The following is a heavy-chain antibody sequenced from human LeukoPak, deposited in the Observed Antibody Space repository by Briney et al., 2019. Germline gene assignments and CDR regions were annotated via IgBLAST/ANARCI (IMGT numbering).Heavy chain of an antibody. CDR1: GFNLRSYN. CDR3: ATGEGGSYPRLYFDD. J-gene: IGHJ4*02. Sequence: AGGSLRLPCVASGFNLRSYNLQWVRQGPGEGLEWVSSIGSDSTYEYSPDSVKGRFTISRDDAKNSLYLQMNSLRVEGTAVYYCATGEGGSYPRLYFDDWGQGTLVTVSS. D-gene: IGHD1-26*01. V-gene: IGHV3-21*01. CDR2: IGSDSTYE.